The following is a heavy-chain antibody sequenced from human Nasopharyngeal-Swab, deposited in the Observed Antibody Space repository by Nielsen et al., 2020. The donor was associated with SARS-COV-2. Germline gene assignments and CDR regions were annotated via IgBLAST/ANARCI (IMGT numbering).Heavy chain of an antibody. Sequence: GGSLRLSCAASGFTFSSYEMNWVRQAPGKGLEWVSYISSSGSTRYYADSVKGRFTISRDNAKNSLYLQMNSLRAEDTAVYYCAREGDDLITIFGVVTYTGYYYGMDVWGQGTTVTVSS. CDR2: ISSSGSTR. V-gene: IGHV3-48*03. CDR1: GFTFSSYE. D-gene: IGHD3-3*01. J-gene: IGHJ6*02. CDR3: AREGDDLITIFGVVTYTGYYYGMDV.